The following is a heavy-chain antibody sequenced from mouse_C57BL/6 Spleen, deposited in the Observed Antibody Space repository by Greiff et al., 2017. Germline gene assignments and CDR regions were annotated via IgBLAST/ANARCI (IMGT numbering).Heavy chain of an antibody. D-gene: IGHD2-4*01. J-gene: IGHJ3*01. V-gene: IGHV1-52*01. Sequence: QVHVKQPGAELVRPGSSVKLSCKASGYTFTSYWMHWVKQRPIQGLEWIGNIDPSDSETHYNQKFKDKATLTVDKSSSTAYMQLSSLTSEDSAVYYCARGGYDYPFAYWGQGTLLTVSA. CDR2: IDPSDSET. CDR1: GYTFTSYW. CDR3: ARGGYDYPFAY.